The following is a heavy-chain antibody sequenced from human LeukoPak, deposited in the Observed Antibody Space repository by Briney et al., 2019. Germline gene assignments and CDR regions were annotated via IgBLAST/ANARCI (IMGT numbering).Heavy chain of an antibody. CDR1: GYTFISYT. CDR2: ISPHNGNT. Sequence: ASVKVSCKASGYTFISYTITWVRQAPRQGLEWMGWISPHNGNTNYAQKLQDRVTMTTDTSTNTAYMELRSLRSDDTAVYYCARGPGITIFGGQGDYWGQGTLVTVSS. D-gene: IGHD3-3*01. J-gene: IGHJ4*02. V-gene: IGHV1-18*01. CDR3: ARGPGITIFGGQGDY.